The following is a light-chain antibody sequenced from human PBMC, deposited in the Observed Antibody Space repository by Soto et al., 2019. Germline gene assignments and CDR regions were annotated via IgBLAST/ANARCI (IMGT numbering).Light chain of an antibody. CDR2: FDD. CDR1: TSNIGNNA. J-gene: IGLJ2*01. Sequence: QSVLTQPPSVSGAPRQRVSISCSGATSNIGNNAVNWYQQLPGKAPKLLIYFDDLMPSGVSDRFSGSKSGTSASLAISGLQSEDEADYYCAAWDDSLNVVLFGGGTKLTAL. V-gene: IGLV1-36*01. CDR3: AAWDDSLNVVL.